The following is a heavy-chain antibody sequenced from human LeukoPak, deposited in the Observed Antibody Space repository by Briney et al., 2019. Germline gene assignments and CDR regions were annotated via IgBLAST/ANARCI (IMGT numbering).Heavy chain of an antibody. CDR1: GGSIGSGF. Sequence: SETLSLTCSVSGGSIGSGFWSWLRQSPGKGLEWIGYIYNSGSTKYNPSLQSRVTISLDTFKNTFSLRLKSVTAADTAVYYCARTPRRGGFDFWGQGTLVTVPS. D-gene: IGHD4-23*01. V-gene: IGHV4-59*01. CDR3: ARTPRRGGFDF. J-gene: IGHJ4*02. CDR2: IYNSGST.